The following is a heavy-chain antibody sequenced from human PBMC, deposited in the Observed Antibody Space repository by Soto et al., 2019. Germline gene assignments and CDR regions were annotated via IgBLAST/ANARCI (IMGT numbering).Heavy chain of an antibody. J-gene: IGHJ6*02. Sequence: SETLSLTCTVSGCSISGSSYYWDWIRQPPGKGLEWIGSIYYSGNRYYSPSLKSRVTMSVDTSKNQFSLKLSSVTATDTAVYYCARHLGDYGYEDYYGMDVWGLGTTVTVSS. CDR1: GCSISGSSYY. CDR3: ARHLGDYGYEDYYGMDV. V-gene: IGHV4-39*01. CDR2: IYYSGNR. D-gene: IGHD4-17*01.